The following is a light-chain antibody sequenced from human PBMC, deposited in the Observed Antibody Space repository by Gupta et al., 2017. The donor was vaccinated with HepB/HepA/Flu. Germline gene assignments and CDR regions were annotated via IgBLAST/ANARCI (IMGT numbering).Light chain of an antibody. CDR3: QQYNNWPLT. J-gene: IGKJ1*01. Sequence: ENVMTQSPATLSVSPGERATLSCRASTSISNKLAWYQQKPGQAPRLLIYGASTRATGIPGRFSGSGSRTEFTLTISSLQSEDFAVYYCQQYNNWPLTFGQGTKVEIK. V-gene: IGKV3-15*01. CDR1: TSISNK. CDR2: GAS.